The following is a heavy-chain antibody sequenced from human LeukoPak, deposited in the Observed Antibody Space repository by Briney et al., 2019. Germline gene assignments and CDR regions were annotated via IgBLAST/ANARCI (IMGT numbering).Heavy chain of an antibody. CDR3: AKDIKGIVVVPAAIPH. V-gene: IGHV3-23*01. CDR2: ISGSGGST. D-gene: IGHD2-2*01. Sequence: PGGSLRLSCAASGFTLSSYAMSWVRQAPGKGLEWVSAISGSGGSTYYADSVKGRFPISRDDSKNTLYLQMNSLRAEDTAVYYCAKDIKGIVVVPAAIPHWGQGTLVTVSS. CDR1: GFTLSSYA. J-gene: IGHJ4*02.